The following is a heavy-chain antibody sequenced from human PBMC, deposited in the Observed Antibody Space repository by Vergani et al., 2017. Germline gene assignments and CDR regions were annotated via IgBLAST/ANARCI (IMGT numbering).Heavy chain of an antibody. D-gene: IGHD3-16*01. CDR1: GFTFQAFA. V-gene: IGHV3-9*01. Sequence: EVQVVESGGGLIKPGGSLRLSCTASGFTFQAFAFHWVRQVSGRGLEWVSGIDRNYGVKNGNSFEGRFSISRDNAKKAVFLQMNNLRHEDTALYFCVKDNDYDADGPFDLWGRGTLVTVSS. J-gene: IGHJ2*01. CDR3: VKDNDYDADGPFDL. CDR2: IDRNYGVK.